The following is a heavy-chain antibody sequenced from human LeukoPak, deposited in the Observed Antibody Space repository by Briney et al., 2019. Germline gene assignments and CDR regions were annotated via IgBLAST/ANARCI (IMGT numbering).Heavy chain of an antibody. CDR1: GGSFSGYY. D-gene: IGHD4-17*01. CDR3: ARGLDYGDNYNWFDP. CDR2: INHSGST. Sequence: SETLSLTCAVYGGSFSGYYWSWTRQPPGKGLEWIGEINHSGSTNYNPSLKSRVTISVDTSKNQFSLKLSSVPAADTAVYYCARGLDYGDNYNWFDPWGQGTLVTVSS. V-gene: IGHV4-34*01. J-gene: IGHJ5*02.